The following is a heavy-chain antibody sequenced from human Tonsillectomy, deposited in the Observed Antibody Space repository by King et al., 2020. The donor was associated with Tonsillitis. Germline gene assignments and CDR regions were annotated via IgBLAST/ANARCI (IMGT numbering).Heavy chain of an antibody. CDR3: AKDRDFWSPHGMDV. Sequence: VQLVESGGGLIQPGGSLRLSCAASGFTFSSYAMSWVRPAPGKGLEWVSGISGSGGSTYYADSVKGRFAISRDNSKNTLYLQMNSLRVEDTAVYYCAKDRDFWSPHGMDVWGQGTTVTVSS. V-gene: IGHV3-23*04. CDR2: ISGSGGST. J-gene: IGHJ6*02. D-gene: IGHD3-3*01. CDR1: GFTFSSYA.